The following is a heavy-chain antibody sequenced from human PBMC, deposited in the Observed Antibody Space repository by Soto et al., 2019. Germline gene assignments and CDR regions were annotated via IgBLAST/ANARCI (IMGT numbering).Heavy chain of an antibody. CDR1: GFTFNTYG. J-gene: IGHJ4*02. V-gene: IGHV3-30*18. CDR2: ISFDEKIQ. Sequence: QVQLVESGGGVVQPGRTLRLSCAASGFTFNTYGMHWVRQAPGKGLEWVAVISFDEKIQYYADSVKGRFTISRDNSKNTMSLQMYSLRPQDTAVYYCAKVAERSMITFGGVIADSAQGTLLTVSS. CDR3: AKVAERSMITFGGVIAD. D-gene: IGHD3-16*02.